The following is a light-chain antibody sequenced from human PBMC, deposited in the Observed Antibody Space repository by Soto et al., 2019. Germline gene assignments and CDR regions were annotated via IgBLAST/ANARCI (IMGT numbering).Light chain of an antibody. V-gene: IGKV3-15*01. Sequence: EIVVTQSPATLSVSPVERVTLSFSSSQSVRNKVAWYQQKPGQTPRVIIYDTSTRAADIPARFSGSGYGTYITLTISSLQSEDFAVYYCQQYNIWRSITFGPGTRLEIK. J-gene: IGKJ5*01. CDR3: QQYNIWRSIT. CDR1: QSVRNK. CDR2: DTS.